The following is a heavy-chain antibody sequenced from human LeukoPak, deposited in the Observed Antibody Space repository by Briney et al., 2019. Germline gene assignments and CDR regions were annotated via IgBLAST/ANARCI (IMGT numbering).Heavy chain of an antibody. CDR3: TTVGCSSGGCFFFDH. V-gene: IGHV3-7*03. J-gene: IGHJ4*02. CDR2: IKQDGSEK. D-gene: IGHD2-15*01. CDR1: GFTFSSYW. Sequence: PGGSLRLSCAASGFTFSSYWMSWVRQVPGKGLEWVANIKQDGSEKYYVDSVKGRFTISRDNAKNSLYLQMNSLKAEDTAVYYCTTVGCSSGGCFFFDHWGQGTLVTVSS.